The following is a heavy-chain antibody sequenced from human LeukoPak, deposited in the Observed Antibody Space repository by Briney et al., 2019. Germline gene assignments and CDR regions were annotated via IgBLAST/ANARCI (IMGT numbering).Heavy chain of an antibody. CDR3: ATAPMSGYTYTLGY. Sequence: PGGSLRLSCAASGFTFSSYWIHWVRHDPGKGLVWVSRINSDGSTTSYADSVKGRFTISRDNAKNTLYLQMNSLRAEDTAVYYCATAPMSGYTYTLGYWGQGTLVAVSS. CDR1: GFTFSSYW. D-gene: IGHD5-18*01. V-gene: IGHV3-74*01. J-gene: IGHJ4*01. CDR2: INSDGSTT.